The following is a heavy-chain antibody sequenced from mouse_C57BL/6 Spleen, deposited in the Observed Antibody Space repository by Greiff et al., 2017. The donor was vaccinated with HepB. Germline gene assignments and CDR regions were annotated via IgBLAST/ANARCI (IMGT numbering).Heavy chain of an antibody. V-gene: IGHV1-19*01. J-gene: IGHJ1*03. CDR2: INPYNGGT. CDR1: GYTFTDYY. D-gene: IGHD1-1*01. CDR3: ARGDITTVVATDV. Sequence: VQLKESGPVLVKPGASVKMSCKASGYTFTDYYMNWVKQSHGKSLEWIGVINPYNGGTSYNQKFKGKATLTVDKSSSTAYMELNSLTSEDSAVYYCARGDITTVVATDVWGTGTTVTVSS.